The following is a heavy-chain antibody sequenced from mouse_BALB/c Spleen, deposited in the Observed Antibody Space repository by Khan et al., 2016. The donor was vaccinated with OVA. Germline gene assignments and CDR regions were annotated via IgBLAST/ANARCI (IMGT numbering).Heavy chain of an antibody. V-gene: IGHV1-4*01. CDR3: ARTHER. J-gene: IGHJ2*01. CDR1: GYTFTSYT. Sequence: VELVESGAELARPGASVKMSCKASGYTFTSYTMHWVKQRPGQGLEWIGYINPSSGYTKYNQKFKDKATLTAEKSSSTAYMQLSSLTSEDSAVYYCARTHERWGQGTTLTVSS. CDR2: INPSSGYT.